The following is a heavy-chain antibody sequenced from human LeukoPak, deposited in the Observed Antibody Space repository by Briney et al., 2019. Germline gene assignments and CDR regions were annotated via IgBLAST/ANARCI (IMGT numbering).Heavy chain of an antibody. CDR2: IYHSGST. CDR3: ARGVLMVYAIPGWFDP. J-gene: IGHJ5*02. V-gene: IGHV4-38-2*02. Sequence: SETLSLTCTVSGYSISSGYYWGRIRQPPGKGLEWIGSIYHSGSTYYNPSLKSRVTISVDTSKNQFSLKLSSVTAADTAVYYCARGVLMVYAIPGWFDPWGQGTLVTVSS. CDR1: GYSISSGYY. D-gene: IGHD2-8*01.